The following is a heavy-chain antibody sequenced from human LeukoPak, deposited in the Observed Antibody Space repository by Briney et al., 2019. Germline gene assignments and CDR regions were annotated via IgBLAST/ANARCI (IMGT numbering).Heavy chain of an antibody. D-gene: IGHD6-19*01. CDR2: IKPKSGGT. CDR1: GYTFTGYY. V-gene: IGHV1-2*02. Sequence: ASVKVSCKASGYTFTGYYMHWVRQAPRQGLKCMGWIKPKSGGTNYAQKFQGRVTMTMDTSISTAYMELSRLRSDDTAVYYCARDSEIAVADSYYYYGMDVWGQGTTVTVSS. J-gene: IGHJ6*02. CDR3: ARDSEIAVADSYYYYGMDV.